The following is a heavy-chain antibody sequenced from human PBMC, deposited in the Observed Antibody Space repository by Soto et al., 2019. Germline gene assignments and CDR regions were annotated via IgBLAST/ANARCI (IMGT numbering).Heavy chain of an antibody. V-gene: IGHV4-61*01. Sequence: SETLSLTCTVSGGSVSSGSYYWSWIRQPPGKGLEWIGYIYYSGSTNYNPSLKSRVTISVDTSKNQFSLKLSSVTAADTAVYYCARGPLWFGELFLENWFDPWGQGXLVTVSS. CDR2: IYYSGST. D-gene: IGHD3-10*01. CDR3: ARGPLWFGELFLENWFDP. J-gene: IGHJ5*02. CDR1: GGSVSSGSYY.